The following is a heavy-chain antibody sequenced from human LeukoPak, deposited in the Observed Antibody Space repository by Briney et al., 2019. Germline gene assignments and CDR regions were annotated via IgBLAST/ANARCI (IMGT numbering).Heavy chain of an antibody. Sequence: GGSLRLSCAASGFTYSIYAMSWVRQAPGKGLQWVSSITSRGESTWYVDSVKGRFTITRDNSENTPYLQMHSLRAEDTAVYYCASDRPNYYGSDGHYYRRDGDYWGRGTLVSVSS. V-gene: IGHV3-23*01. D-gene: IGHD3-22*01. CDR3: ASDRPNYYGSDGHYYRRDGDY. CDR1: GFTYSIYA. J-gene: IGHJ4*02. CDR2: ITSRGEST.